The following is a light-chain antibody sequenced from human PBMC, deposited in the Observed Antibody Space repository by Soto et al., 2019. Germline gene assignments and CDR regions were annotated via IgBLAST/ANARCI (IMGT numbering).Light chain of an antibody. CDR3: QQYGSSPPLT. Sequence: ESVLTQSPGALFLSPGERATLSCRASQSVSSSYLAWYQQKPGQAPRLLIYGASSRATGIPDRFSGSGSGTDFTLTISRLEPEDFAVYSCQQYGSSPPLTFGGGTKVDI. CDR1: QSVSSSY. CDR2: GAS. J-gene: IGKJ4*01. V-gene: IGKV3-20*01.